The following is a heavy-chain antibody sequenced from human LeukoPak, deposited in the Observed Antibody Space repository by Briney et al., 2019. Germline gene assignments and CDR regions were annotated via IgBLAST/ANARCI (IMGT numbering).Heavy chain of an antibody. D-gene: IGHD1-26*01. CDR2: IKQDGSEK. V-gene: IGHV3-7*01. Sequence: QPGGSLRLPCAASGFTFSSYWMSWVRQAPGKGLEWVANIKQDGSEKYYVDSVKGRFTISRDNAKNSLYLQMNSLRAEDTAVYYCARDKIVGATHFDYWGQGTLVTVSS. J-gene: IGHJ4*02. CDR1: GFTFSSYW. CDR3: ARDKIVGATHFDY.